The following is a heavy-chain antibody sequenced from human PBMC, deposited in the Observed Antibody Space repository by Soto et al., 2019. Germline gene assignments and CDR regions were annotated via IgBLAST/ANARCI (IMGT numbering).Heavy chain of an antibody. J-gene: IGHJ4*02. V-gene: IGHV3-23*01. CDR3: AKKVNSGPGSQYFDY. Sequence: GGSLRLSCAASGFTFSSYSMSWVRQAPGEGLEWVSGFRTGGDDGTTFYADSVKGRSTISRDNSKNTLFLQMNSLRAEDTAIYYCAKKVNSGPGSQYFDYWGQGTLVTVSS. D-gene: IGHD3-10*01. CDR1: GFTFSSYS. CDR2: FRTGGDDGTT.